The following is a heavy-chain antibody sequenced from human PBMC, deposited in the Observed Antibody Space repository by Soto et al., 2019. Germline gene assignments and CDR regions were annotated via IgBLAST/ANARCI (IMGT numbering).Heavy chain of an antibody. CDR1: GFTFSGYW. V-gene: IGHV3-74*01. J-gene: IGHJ4*02. Sequence: EVQLVESGGGLVQPGGSLRLSCVASGFTFSGYWMNWVRQTPGKGLLWVSRISSDGSTTDYANSVKGRFTVSRDKAESTLYLQMNSLRAEDTAVYYCVSFNFDSPLRSTWGQGTLVTVSS. CDR2: ISSDGSTT. CDR3: VSFNFDSPLRST. D-gene: IGHD3-9*01.